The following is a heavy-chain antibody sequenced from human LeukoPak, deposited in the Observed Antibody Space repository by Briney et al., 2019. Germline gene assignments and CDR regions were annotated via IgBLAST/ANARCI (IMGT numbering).Heavy chain of an antibody. Sequence: SETLSLTCTVSGGAISGSRYLWGWILQPPGKGLEWIGSIYYSGGAYHNPSLKSRVSISVDTSRNHFSLKLSSVTAADTAVYYCARHRPRPYCTNGVCYPDLWGQGTLVTVSS. V-gene: IGHV4-39*01. J-gene: IGHJ5*02. CDR1: GGAISGSRYL. D-gene: IGHD2-8*01. CDR2: IYYSGGA. CDR3: ARHRPRPYCTNGVCYPDL.